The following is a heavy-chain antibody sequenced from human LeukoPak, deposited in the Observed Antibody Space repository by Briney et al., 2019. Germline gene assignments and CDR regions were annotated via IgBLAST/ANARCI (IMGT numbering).Heavy chain of an antibody. CDR1: GGSFSGYY. CDR3: ARVRYYDILTGYYKPEYFQH. V-gene: IGHV4-34*01. Sequence: PSETLSLTCAVCGGSFSGYYWSWIRQPPGKGLEWIGEINHSGSTNYNPSLKSRVTISVDTSKNQFSLKLSSVTAADTAVYYCARVRYYDILTGYYKPEYFQHWGQGTLVTVSS. D-gene: IGHD3-9*01. J-gene: IGHJ1*01. CDR2: INHSGST.